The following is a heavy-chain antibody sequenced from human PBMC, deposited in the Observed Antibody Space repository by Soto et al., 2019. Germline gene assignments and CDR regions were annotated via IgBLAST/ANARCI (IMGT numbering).Heavy chain of an antibody. CDR3: ARVGGSGRYGLAAFDI. CDR2: IYYCGST. CDR1: GGSISSGGYY. J-gene: IGHJ3*02. D-gene: IGHD3-10*01. V-gene: IGHV4-31*03. Sequence: SETLSLTCTVSGGSISSGGYYWSWIRQHPGKGLEWIGYIYYCGSTYYNPSLKSRVTISVDTSKNQFSLKLSSVTAADTAVYYCARVGGSGRYGLAAFDIWGQGTMVTVSS.